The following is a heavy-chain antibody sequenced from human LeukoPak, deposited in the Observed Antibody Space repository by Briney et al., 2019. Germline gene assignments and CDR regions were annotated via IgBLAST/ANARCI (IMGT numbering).Heavy chain of an antibody. D-gene: IGHD6-6*01. Sequence: SETLSLTCTVSGGSISSGSYYWSWIRQPAGKGLEWIGRIHTSGSTNYNPSLKSRVTISVDTSKNQFSLKLSSVTAADTAVYYCVGDHAYSSSPYMDVWGKGTTVTVSS. V-gene: IGHV4-61*02. J-gene: IGHJ6*03. CDR1: GGSISSGSYY. CDR2: IHTSGST. CDR3: VGDHAYSSSPYMDV.